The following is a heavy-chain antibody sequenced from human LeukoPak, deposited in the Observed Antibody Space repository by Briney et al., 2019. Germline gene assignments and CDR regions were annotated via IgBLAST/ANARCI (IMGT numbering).Heavy chain of an antibody. CDR2: ISWNSGSI. J-gene: IGHJ5*02. V-gene: IGHV3-9*01. D-gene: IGHD6-13*01. CDR3: AKDVAAAGVNWFDP. CDR1: GFTFDDYA. Sequence: GGSLRLSCAASGFTFDDYAMHWVRQAPGKGVEWVSGISWNSGSIGYADSVKGRFTISRDNAKNSLYLQMNSLSAEDTALYYCAKDVAAAGVNWFDPWGQGTLVTVSS.